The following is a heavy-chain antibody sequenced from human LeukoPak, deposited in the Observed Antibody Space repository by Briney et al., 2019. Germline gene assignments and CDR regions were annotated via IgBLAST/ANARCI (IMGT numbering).Heavy chain of an antibody. CDR1: DAPSITMGCTD. CDR3: ARAKNNPGAVDY. D-gene: IGHD1-14*01. V-gene: IGHV4-39*01. Sequence: SESLSPVQRLDAPSITMGCTDSAWIRQPPGKGLEWIGSIYFSGSTYYNPSLNSRVTISVDTSKNQFSLKVSSVTAADSAVYRYARAKNNPGAVDYWGQECLVTVSS. CDR2: IYFSGST. J-gene: IGHJ4*02.